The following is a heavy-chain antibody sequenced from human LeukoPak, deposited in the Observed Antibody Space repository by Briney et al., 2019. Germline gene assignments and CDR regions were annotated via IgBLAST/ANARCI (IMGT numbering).Heavy chain of an antibody. J-gene: IGHJ4*02. Sequence: PLASVKVSCKASGYTFTTYDINWVRQATGQGLEWMGWMNPNSGNTGYAQKFQCRVTMTRNTSISTAYMKLRRLRSEDTAVYYCARGTLWSTQYYYGSGSPKEFDYWGQGTLVTVSS. CDR1: GYTFTTYD. D-gene: IGHD3-10*01. V-gene: IGHV1-8*01. CDR3: ARGTLWSTQYYYGSGSPKEFDY. CDR2: MNPNSGNT.